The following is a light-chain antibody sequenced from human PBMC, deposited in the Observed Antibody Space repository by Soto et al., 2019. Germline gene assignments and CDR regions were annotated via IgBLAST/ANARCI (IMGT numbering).Light chain of an antibody. V-gene: IGLV1-40*01. Sequence: QSVLTQPPSVSGAPGQRVTISCTGSSSNIGAGYDVHWYQQLPGTAPKVLISGNSDRPSGVPDRFSGSKSGTSASLAITGLQSEDEADYYCAAWDDSLNGYVFGTGTKLTVL. CDR2: GNS. J-gene: IGLJ1*01. CDR1: SSNIGAGYD. CDR3: AAWDDSLNGYV.